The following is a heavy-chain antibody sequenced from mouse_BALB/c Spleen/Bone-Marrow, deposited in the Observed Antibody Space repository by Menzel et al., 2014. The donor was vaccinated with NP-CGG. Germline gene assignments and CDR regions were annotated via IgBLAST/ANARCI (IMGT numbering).Heavy chain of an antibody. CDR1: GFTFSSFG. D-gene: IGHD4-1*01. CDR3: TRGGNWDDFDY. Sequence: EVNLVESGGGLVQPGGSRKLSCAASGFTFSSFGMHWVRQAPEKGLEWVAYISSGSSTIFYADTVTGRFTVSRDNPKNTLFPQMTSLRSEDTAMYYCTRGGNWDDFDYWGQGTTLTVSS. V-gene: IGHV5-17*02. CDR2: ISSGSSTI. J-gene: IGHJ2*01.